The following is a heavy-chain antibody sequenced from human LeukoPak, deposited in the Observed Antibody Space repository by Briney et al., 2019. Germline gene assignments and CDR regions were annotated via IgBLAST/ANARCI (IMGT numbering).Heavy chain of an antibody. CDR3: ARVRTAMTYGMDV. CDR2: ISGSGGST. D-gene: IGHD5-18*01. J-gene: IGHJ6*02. V-gene: IGHV3-23*01. Sequence: PGGSLRLSCAASGFTFSSYAMSWVRQAPGKGLEWVSAISGSGGSTYYADSVKGRFTISRDNSKNTLYLQMNSLRAEDTAVYYCARVRTAMTYGMDVWGQGTTVTVSS. CDR1: GFTFSSYA.